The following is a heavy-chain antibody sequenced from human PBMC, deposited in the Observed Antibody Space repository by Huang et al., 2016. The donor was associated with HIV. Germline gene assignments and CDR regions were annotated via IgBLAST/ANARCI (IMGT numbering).Heavy chain of an antibody. CDR2: IIPILWTA. D-gene: IGHD3-22*01. CDR1: GGTFSSYA. J-gene: IGHJ4*02. Sequence: QVQLVQSGAEVKKPGSSVKVSCKASGGTFSSYAISWVRQAPGQGLEGMGGIIPILWTANYAQKFQGRVTITADEATSTAYMELSSLRSEDTAVYYCARARGYYDSSVSYYFDYWGQGTLVTVSS. CDR3: ARARGYYDSSVSYYFDY. V-gene: IGHV1-69*13.